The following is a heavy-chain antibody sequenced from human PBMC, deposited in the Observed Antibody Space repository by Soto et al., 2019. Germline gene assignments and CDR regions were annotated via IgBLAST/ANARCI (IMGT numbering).Heavy chain of an antibody. J-gene: IGHJ4*02. D-gene: IGHD2-2*01. CDR1: GFTVSSNY. V-gene: IGHV3-66*01. CDR3: ARKEGYCSDTICQIGRYFDY. Sequence: GGSLRLSCAASGFTVSSNYMSWVRQAPGKGLEWGSVIYSGGNTYYADSVKGRFTISRDNSKNTLYLQLNSLRAEDTAVYYCARKEGYCSDTICQIGRYFDYWRQGTLVTVSS. CDR2: IYSGGNT.